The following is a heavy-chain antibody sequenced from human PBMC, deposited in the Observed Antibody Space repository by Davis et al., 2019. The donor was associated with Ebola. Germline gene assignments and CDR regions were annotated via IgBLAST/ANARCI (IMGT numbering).Heavy chain of an antibody. J-gene: IGHJ6*02. CDR2: MSPNTGNT. CDR3: ARRGVIWGIYGMDV. Sequence: ASVKVSCKASGYSFISHDINWVRKASGQRHEWMGWMSPNTGNTGLEQKFQGRLTMTRDTSISTAYMELSSLTSEDTAVYFCARRGVIWGIYGMDVWGQGTTVTVSS. D-gene: IGHD3-16*01. CDR1: GYSFISHD. V-gene: IGHV1-8*01.